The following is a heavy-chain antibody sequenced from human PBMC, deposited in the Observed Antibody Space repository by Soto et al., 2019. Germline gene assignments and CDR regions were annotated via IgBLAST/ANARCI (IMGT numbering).Heavy chain of an antibody. CDR1: GGSISSYY. J-gene: IGHJ5*02. Sequence: SETLSLTCTVSGGSISSYYWSWIRQPPGKGLEWIGYIYYSGSTNYNPSLKSRVTISVDTSKNQFSLKLSSVTAADTAVYYCARAEAAEVGVWFDPWGQGTLVTVSS. CDR3: ARAEAAEVGVWFDP. CDR2: IYYSGST. V-gene: IGHV4-59*01. D-gene: IGHD1-26*01.